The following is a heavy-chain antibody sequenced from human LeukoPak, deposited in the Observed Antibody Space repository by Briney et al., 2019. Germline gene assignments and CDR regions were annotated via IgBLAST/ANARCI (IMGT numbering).Heavy chain of an antibody. CDR1: GFIFSRLA. D-gene: IGHD6-19*01. CDR2: ISGSGGST. CDR3: ARSIAVAGIRAVLDY. V-gene: IGHV3-23*01. J-gene: IGHJ4*02. Sequence: GGSLRLSCAVSGFIFSRLAMTWVRQAPGKGLEWVSCISGSGGSTYYADSVKGRFTISRDNAKNSLYLQMNSLRAEDTAVYYCARSIAVAGIRAVLDYWGQGTLVTVSS.